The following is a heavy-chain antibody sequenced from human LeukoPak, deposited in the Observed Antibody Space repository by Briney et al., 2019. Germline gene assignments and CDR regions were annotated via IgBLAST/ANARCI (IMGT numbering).Heavy chain of an antibody. CDR2: INHSGST. CDR3: AIHPSNSWYYFDY. Sequence: SETLSLTCAVYGGSFSGYYWSWVRQPPGKGLEWIGEINHSGSTKYSPSLESRLTISVDTSKNQVSLKLTSVTATVTAVYYCAIHPSNSWYYFDYSDQGSLVTVSS. D-gene: IGHD2/OR15-2a*01. CDR1: GGSFSGYY. V-gene: IGHV4-34*01. J-gene: IGHJ4*02.